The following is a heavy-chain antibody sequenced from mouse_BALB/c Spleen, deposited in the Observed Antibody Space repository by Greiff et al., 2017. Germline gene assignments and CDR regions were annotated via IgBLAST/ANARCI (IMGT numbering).Heavy chain of an antibody. Sequence: EVKLVESGGGLVKPGGSLKLSCAASGFAFSSYDMSWVRQTPEKRLEWVAYISSGGGSTYYPDTVKGRFTISRDNAKNTLYLQMSSLKSEDTAMYYCARPQPYYFDYWGQGTTLTVSS. CDR3: ARPQPYYFDY. J-gene: IGHJ2*01. CDR2: ISSGGGST. CDR1: GFAFSSYD. V-gene: IGHV5-12-1*01.